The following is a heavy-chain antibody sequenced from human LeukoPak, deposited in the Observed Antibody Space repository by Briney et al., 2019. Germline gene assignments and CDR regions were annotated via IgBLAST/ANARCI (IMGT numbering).Heavy chain of an antibody. Sequence: GGSLRLSCAASGFTFSDYAMSWVRQAPGKGLEWVSVIYSGGSAYYADSVKGRFTISRDNSKNTLYLQMNSLRAEDTAVYYCARGPGRYSSGWYGDYWGQGTLVTVSS. CDR2: IYSGGSA. CDR3: ARGPGRYSSGWYGDY. V-gene: IGHV3-53*01. D-gene: IGHD6-19*01. CDR1: GFTFSDYA. J-gene: IGHJ4*02.